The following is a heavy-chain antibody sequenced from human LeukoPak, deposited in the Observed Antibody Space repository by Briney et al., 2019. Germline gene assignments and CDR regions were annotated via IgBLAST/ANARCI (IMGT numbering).Heavy chain of an antibody. V-gene: IGHV5-10-1*01. CDR1: GYSFTNYW. CDR2: IDPSDSYT. D-gene: IGHD3-9*01. J-gene: IGHJ4*02. Sequence: LGESLKISRKGSGYSFTNYWIAWVRQMPGKGLEWMGRIDPSDSYTNYSPSFQGHVTISVDKSINTAYLQWSSLKASDTAMYYCARLEYFADYWGQGTLVTVSS. CDR3: ARLEYFADY.